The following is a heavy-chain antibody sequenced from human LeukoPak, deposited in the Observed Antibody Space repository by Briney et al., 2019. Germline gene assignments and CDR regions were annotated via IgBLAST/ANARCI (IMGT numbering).Heavy chain of an antibody. CDR2: ISSSGSTI. J-gene: IGHJ4*02. Sequence: TGGSLRLSCAASGFTFSSYEMNWVRQAPGKGLEWVSYISSSGSTIYYADSVKGRFTISRDNAKNSLYLQMNSLRAEDTAVYYCARDKRSDCWLPTYFDYWGQGTLVTVSS. CDR1: GFTFSSYE. D-gene: IGHD2-21*02. CDR3: ARDKRSDCWLPTYFDY. V-gene: IGHV3-48*03.